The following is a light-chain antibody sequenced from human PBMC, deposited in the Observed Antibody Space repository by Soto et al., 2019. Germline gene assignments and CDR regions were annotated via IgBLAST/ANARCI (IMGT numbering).Light chain of an antibody. CDR3: QQYNSYSGA. V-gene: IGKV1-5*01. CDR1: QSISSW. CDR2: DAS. Sequence: DIRMSQSLSTLSATIGDRVTMTCRASQSISSWLAWYQQKPGKAPKLLIYDASSLESGVPSRFSGSGSGTEFTLTISSLQPDDFATYYCQQYNSYSGAFGQGTKVDIK. J-gene: IGKJ1*01.